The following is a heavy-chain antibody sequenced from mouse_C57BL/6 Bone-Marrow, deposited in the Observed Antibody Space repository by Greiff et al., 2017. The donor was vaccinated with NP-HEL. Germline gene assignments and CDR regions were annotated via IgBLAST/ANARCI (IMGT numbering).Heavy chain of an antibody. V-gene: IGHV1-54*01. CDR2: INPGSGGT. CDR1: GYAFTNYL. CDR3: ARSTYYYCSSYWYFDV. Sequence: VQLQQSGAELVRPGTSVKVSCKASGYAFTNYLIEWVKQRPGQGLEWIGVINPGSGGTNYNEKFKGKATLTADKSSSTAYMQLSSLTSEDAAVYFCARSTYYYCSSYWYFDVWGTGTTVTVSS. D-gene: IGHD1-1*01. J-gene: IGHJ1*03.